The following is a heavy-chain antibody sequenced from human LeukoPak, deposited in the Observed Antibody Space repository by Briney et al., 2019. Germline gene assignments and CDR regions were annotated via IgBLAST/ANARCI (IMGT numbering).Heavy chain of an antibody. CDR1: GFTFSRHS. J-gene: IGHJ4*02. D-gene: IGHD3-10*01. CDR2: ISSGSSYR. Sequence: GGSLRLSCAASGFTFSRHSMNWVRQAPGKGLEWVSSISSGSSYRYYGDSVKGRFTVSRDNGKNSLYLQMNSLRAEDTAVYYCTRDQYNDGPGDYWGQGTLVTVSS. V-gene: IGHV3-21*01. CDR3: TRDQYNDGPGDY.